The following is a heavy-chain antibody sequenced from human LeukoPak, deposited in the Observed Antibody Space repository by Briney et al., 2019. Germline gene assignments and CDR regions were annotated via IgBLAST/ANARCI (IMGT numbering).Heavy chain of an antibody. J-gene: IGHJ6*02. CDR1: GGSFSGYY. CDR3: ASREAEYCSSTSCPTYYYYGMDV. Sequence: SETLSLTCAVYGGSFSGYYWSWIRQPPGKGLEWIGEINHSGSTNYNPSLKSRVTISVDTSKNQFSLKLSSVTAADTAVYYCASREAEYCSSTSCPTYYYYGMDVWGRGTTVTVSS. V-gene: IGHV4-34*01. D-gene: IGHD2-2*01. CDR2: INHSGST.